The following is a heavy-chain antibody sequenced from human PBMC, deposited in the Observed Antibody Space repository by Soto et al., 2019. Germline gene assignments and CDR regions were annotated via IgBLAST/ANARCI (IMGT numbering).Heavy chain of an antibody. J-gene: IGHJ4*02. CDR3: ASGSSEELQRQPLKY. Sequence: SETLSLTCTVSGGSIISGGYYWSWIRQHPGKGLEWIGYIYYSGSTYYNPSLKSRVTISVDTPKNQFSLKLSSLTGEDTAVFFCASGSSEELQRQPLKYWGRGTLVTVSS. CDR2: IYYSGST. D-gene: IGHD1-1*01. CDR1: GGSIISGGYY. V-gene: IGHV4-31*03.